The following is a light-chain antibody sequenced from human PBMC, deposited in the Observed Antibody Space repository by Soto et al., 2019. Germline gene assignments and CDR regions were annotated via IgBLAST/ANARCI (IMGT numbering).Light chain of an antibody. CDR3: QSYDSSLTCVV. V-gene: IGLV1-40*01. CDR1: TSNIGAGYG. J-gene: IGLJ2*01. Sequence: QAVVTQPPSVSGAPGQRVTISCNGSTSNIGAGYGVHWYQHLPGTAPKLLMYGNSIRPSGVPDRFSGSKSGTSASLAITGLQADDEADYYCQSYDSSLTCVVFGGGTKLTVL. CDR2: GNS.